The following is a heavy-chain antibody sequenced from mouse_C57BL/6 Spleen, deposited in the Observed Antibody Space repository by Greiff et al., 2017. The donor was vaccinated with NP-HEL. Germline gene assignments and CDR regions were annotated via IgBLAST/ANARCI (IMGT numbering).Heavy chain of an antibody. J-gene: IGHJ3*01. CDR1: GYTFTSYT. CDR3: ARGNGNYVVAWFAY. D-gene: IGHD2-1*01. Sequence: VQRVESGAELARPGASVKMSCKASGYTFTSYTMHWVKQRPGQGLEWIGYINPSSGYTKYNQKFKDKATLTADKSSSTAYMQLSSLTSEDSAVYYCARGNGNYVVAWFAYWGQGTLVTVSA. CDR2: INPSSGYT. V-gene: IGHV1-4*01.